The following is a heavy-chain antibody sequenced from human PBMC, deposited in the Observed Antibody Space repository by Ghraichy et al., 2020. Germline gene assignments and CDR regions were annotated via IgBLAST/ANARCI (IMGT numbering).Heavy chain of an antibody. Sequence: SETLSLTCTVSGGSISSSSYYWGWIRQPPGKGLEWIGSIYYIGSTYYNPSLKSRVTISVDTSKNQFSLKLSSVTAADTAVYYCAGMGTRDFPGGQGTLVTVSS. V-gene: IGHV4-39*01. CDR3: AGMGTRDFP. CDR2: IYYIGST. D-gene: IGHD1/OR15-1a*01. CDR1: GGSISSSSYY. J-gene: IGHJ5*02.